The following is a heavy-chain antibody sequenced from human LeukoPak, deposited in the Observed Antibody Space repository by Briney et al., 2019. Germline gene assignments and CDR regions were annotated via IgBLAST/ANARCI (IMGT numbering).Heavy chain of an antibody. CDR3: AAGGDYGGNPPIRFDY. Sequence: SETLSLTCTVSGYSISGGYYWGWIRQPPGKGLEWIGSIYHSGSTYYNPSLKSRVTISVDTSKNQFSLKLSSVTAADTAVYYCAAGGDYGGNPPIRFDYWGQGTLVTVSS. CDR2: IYHSGST. D-gene: IGHD4-23*01. V-gene: IGHV4-38-2*02. J-gene: IGHJ4*02. CDR1: GYSISGGYY.